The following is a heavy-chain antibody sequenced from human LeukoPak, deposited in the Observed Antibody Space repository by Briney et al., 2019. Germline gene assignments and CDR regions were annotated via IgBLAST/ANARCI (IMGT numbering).Heavy chain of an antibody. CDR3: ARHGYCSGGSCFDY. CDR1: GFTFSSYS. D-gene: IGHD2-15*01. CDR2: IYYSGST. Sequence: GSLRLSCAASGFTFSSYSMNWIRQPPGKGLEWIGYIYYSGSTNYNPSLKSRVTISVDTSKNQFSLKLSSVTAADTAVYYCARHGYCSGGSCFDYWGQGTLVTVSS. J-gene: IGHJ4*02. V-gene: IGHV4-59*08.